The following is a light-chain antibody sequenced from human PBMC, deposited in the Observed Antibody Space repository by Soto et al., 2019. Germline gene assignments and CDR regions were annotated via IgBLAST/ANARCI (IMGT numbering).Light chain of an antibody. Sequence: VLTQSRATLSGSPGARATRSCRASQSVSGNFAWHQQKPGQPPRLLIYAASTRATGIPARFSGSGSGTDFTLTITSLQSEDFAVYYCQPCSNWPPVTFGQGTKVEIK. CDR3: QPCSNWPPVT. J-gene: IGKJ4*01. CDR2: AAS. CDR1: QSVSGN. V-gene: IGKV3-15*01.